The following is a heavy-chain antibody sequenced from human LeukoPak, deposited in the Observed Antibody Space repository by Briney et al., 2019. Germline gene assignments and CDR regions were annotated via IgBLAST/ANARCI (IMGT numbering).Heavy chain of an antibody. J-gene: IGHJ4*02. CDR3: ARHGSGSGRYYYFDY. V-gene: IGHV4-39*01. CDR1: GGSFSSSSHY. CDR2: IYYSGSI. Sequence: PSETLSLTCTVSGGSFSSSSHYWGWVRQSPGRGREWIGKIYYSGSIYYNPSLKSRVTISVDTSNAQFSLKLSAVTAADTAVYYCARHGSGSGRYYYFDYWGQGTLVTVSS. D-gene: IGHD3-10*01.